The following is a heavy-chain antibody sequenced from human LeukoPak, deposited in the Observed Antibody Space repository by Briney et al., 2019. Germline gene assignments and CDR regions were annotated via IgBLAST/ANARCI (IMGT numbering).Heavy chain of an antibody. J-gene: IGHJ4*02. Sequence: ASVKVSCKASGYTFTGYYMHWVRQAPGQGLEWMGWMNPNSGNTGYAQKFQGRVTMTRNTSISTAYMELSSLRSEDTAVYYCASRYYDSSGYNYWGQGTLVTVSS. V-gene: IGHV1-8*02. CDR2: MNPNSGNT. CDR1: GYTFTGYY. CDR3: ASRYYDSSGYNY. D-gene: IGHD3-22*01.